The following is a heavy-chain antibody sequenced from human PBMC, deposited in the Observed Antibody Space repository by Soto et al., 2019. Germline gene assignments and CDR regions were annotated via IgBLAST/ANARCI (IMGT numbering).Heavy chain of an antibody. D-gene: IGHD3-22*01. J-gene: IGHJ3*02. Sequence: GESLKISCKGSGYSFTSYWIGWVRQMPGKGLEWMGIIYPGDSDTRYSPSFQGQVTISADKSISTAYLQWSSLKASDTAMYYCASLYYDSSGYSDAFDIWGQGTMLTVSS. V-gene: IGHV5-51*01. CDR2: IYPGDSDT. CDR3: ASLYYDSSGYSDAFDI. CDR1: GYSFTSYW.